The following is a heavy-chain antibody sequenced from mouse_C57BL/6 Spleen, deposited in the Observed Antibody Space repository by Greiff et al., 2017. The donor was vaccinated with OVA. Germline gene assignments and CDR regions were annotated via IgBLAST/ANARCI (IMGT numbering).Heavy chain of an antibody. CDR3: ARGDYYWSSSFDY. CDR1: GYAFSSSW. J-gene: IGHJ2*01. D-gene: IGHD1-1*01. Sequence: QVQLQQSGPELVKPGASVKISCKASGYAFSSSWMNWVKQRPEKGLEWIGRIYPGDGDTNYNGKFKGKATLTADKSSSTAYMQLSSLTSEDSAVYVCARGDYYWSSSFDYWGQGTTLTVSS. CDR2: IYPGDGDT. V-gene: IGHV1-82*01.